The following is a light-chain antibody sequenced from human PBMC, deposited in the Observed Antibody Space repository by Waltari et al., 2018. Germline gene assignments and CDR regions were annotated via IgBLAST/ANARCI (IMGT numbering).Light chain of an antibody. CDR3: QPYYSSPYT. CDR2: WAS. V-gene: IGKV4-1*01. CDR1: QSLLYSSNNKNY. J-gene: IGKJ2*01. Sequence: AVSLGERATINCKSSQSLLYSSNNKNYLAWYQQKPGQPPKLLIYWASTRESGVPDRFSGSGSGTDFTLTISSLQAEDVAVYHWQPYYSSPYTFGQGTKL.